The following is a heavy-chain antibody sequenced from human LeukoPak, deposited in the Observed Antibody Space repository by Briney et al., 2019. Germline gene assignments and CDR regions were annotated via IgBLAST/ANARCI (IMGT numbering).Heavy chain of an antibody. CDR2: VNPNSGNT. CDR1: GYTLTSYS. D-gene: IGHD3-9*01. Sequence: GASVKVSCKASGYTLTSYSISWVRQAPGQGLEWMGWVNPNSGNTRYAQKFQGRVTMTRNTSISTAYMELSSLRSEDTAVYYCAKNYDFLTGYASWGQGTLVTVSS. V-gene: IGHV1-8*02. J-gene: IGHJ4*02. CDR3: AKNYDFLTGYAS.